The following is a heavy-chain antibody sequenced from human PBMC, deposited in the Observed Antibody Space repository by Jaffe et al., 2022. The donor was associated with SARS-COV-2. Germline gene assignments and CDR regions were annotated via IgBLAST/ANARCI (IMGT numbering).Heavy chain of an antibody. CDR1: GGSISSSSYY. V-gene: IGHV4-39*01. CDR3: ARHVRYCSGGSCLYARDWFDP. CDR2: IYYSGST. Sequence: QLQLQESGPGLVKPSETLSLTCTVSGGSISSSSYYWGWIRQPPGKGLEWIGSIYYSGSTYYNPSLKSRVTISVDTSKNQFSLKLSSVTAADTAVYYCARHVRYCSGGSCLYARDWFDPWGQGTLVTVSS. D-gene: IGHD2-15*01. J-gene: IGHJ5*02.